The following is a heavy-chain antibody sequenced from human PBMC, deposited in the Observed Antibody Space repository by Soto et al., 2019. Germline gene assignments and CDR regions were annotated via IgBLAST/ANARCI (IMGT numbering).Heavy chain of an antibody. CDR3: ATPIVAFY. Sequence: QVQLVQSGAEVKKPGASVKVSCKASGYSITSYSIHWVRQAPGQRLEWMGWINAGNGNTKYSQKFQGRVIITRDTSAGTAYMALRSLRSEDTAVYYCATPIVAFYWGQGTLVTVSS. CDR1: GYSITSYS. D-gene: IGHD5-12*01. J-gene: IGHJ4*02. V-gene: IGHV1-3*01. CDR2: INAGNGNT.